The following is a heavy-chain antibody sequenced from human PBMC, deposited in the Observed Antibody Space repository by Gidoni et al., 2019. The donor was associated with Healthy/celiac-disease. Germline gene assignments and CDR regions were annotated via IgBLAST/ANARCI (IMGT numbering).Heavy chain of an antibody. Sequence: QVQLQQWGAGLLKPSETLSLTCAVYGGSLSGYYWSWIRQPPGKGLERIGEINHSGSTNYNPSLKSRVTISVDTSKNQFSLKLSSVTAADTAVYYCARRALTATYKRGWFDPWGQGTLVTVSS. J-gene: IGHJ5*02. D-gene: IGHD2-21*02. CDR3: ARRALTATYKRGWFDP. CDR2: INHSGST. V-gene: IGHV4-34*01. CDR1: GGSLSGYY.